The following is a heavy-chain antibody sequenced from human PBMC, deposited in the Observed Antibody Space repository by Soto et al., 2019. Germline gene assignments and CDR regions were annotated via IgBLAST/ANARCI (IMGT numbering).Heavy chain of an antibody. CDR1: GGPFISYA. CDR2: IIPIFGTA. CDR3: ARSAALSSYFAY. J-gene: IGHJ4*02. Sequence: SVKVACKASGGPFISYAIIWVRQAPGQGLEWMGGIIPIFGTANYAQKFQGRVTITADESTSTAYMELSSLRSEDTAVYYCARSAALSSYFAYWGQGTLVTVSS. D-gene: IGHD2-2*01. V-gene: IGHV1-69*13.